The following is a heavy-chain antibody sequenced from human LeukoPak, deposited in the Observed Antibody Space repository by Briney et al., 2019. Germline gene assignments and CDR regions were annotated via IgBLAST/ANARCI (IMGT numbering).Heavy chain of an antibody. CDR2: IEGDGSRT. CDR1: GSTFRNYW. J-gene: IGHJ4*02. D-gene: IGHD3-10*01. V-gene: IGHV3-74*01. CDR3: ARATSGTSYEF. Sequence: GGSLRLSCAASGSTFRNYWMHWVRQAPGKGLVWVSSIEGDGSRTNYADSVKGRFTISRDNAENTLYLQMNSLRAEDTAVYFCARATSGTSYEFWGRGTLVTVSS.